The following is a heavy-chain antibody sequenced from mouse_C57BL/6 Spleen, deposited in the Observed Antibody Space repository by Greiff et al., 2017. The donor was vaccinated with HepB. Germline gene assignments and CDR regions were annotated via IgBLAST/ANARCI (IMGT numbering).Heavy chain of an antibody. V-gene: IGHV6-6*01. CDR1: GFTFSDAW. CDR3: TPIYDGYLYYAMDY. CDR2: IRNKANNHAT. J-gene: IGHJ4*01. D-gene: IGHD2-3*01. Sequence: EVKLVESGGGLVQPGGSMKLSCAASGFTFSDAWMDWVRQSPEKGLEWVAEIRNKANNHATYYAESVKGRFTISRDDSKSSVYLQMNSLRAEDTGIYYCTPIYDGYLYYAMDYWGQGTSVTVSS.